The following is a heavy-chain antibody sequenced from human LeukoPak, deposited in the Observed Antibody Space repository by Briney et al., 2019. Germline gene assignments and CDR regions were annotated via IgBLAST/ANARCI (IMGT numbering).Heavy chain of an antibody. CDR3: ARGELQLGAYFYYYYMDV. D-gene: IGHD6-6*01. J-gene: IGHJ6*03. CDR2: ISAYNGNT. Sequence: ASVKVSCKASGYTFTSYGISWVRQAPGQGLEWMGWISAYNGNTNYAQKLQGRVTMSTDTSTSTAYMELRSLRSDDTAVYYCARGELQLGAYFYYYYMDVWGKGTTVTVSS. V-gene: IGHV1-18*01. CDR1: GYTFTSYG.